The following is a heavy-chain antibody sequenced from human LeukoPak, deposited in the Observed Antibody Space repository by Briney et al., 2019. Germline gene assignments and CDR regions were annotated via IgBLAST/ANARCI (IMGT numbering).Heavy chain of an antibody. D-gene: IGHD3-10*01. CDR3: ARALMVRGVIGAFDI. V-gene: IGHV3-53*01. J-gene: IGHJ3*02. CDR2: IYSGGST. Sequence: PGGSLRLSCAAFGFIVSSKYMSWVRQAPGKGLEWVSVIYSGGSTYYADSVKGRFTISRDKSKNTLYLQMNSLRAEDTAVYCCARALMVRGVIGAFDIWGQGTMVTVSS. CDR1: GFIVSSKY.